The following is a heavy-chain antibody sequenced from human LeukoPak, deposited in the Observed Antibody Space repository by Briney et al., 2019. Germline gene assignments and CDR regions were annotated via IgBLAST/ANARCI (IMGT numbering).Heavy chain of an antibody. V-gene: IGHV4-31*03. D-gene: IGHD3-10*01. CDR3: ARLEYYGSGSYYYFDY. CDR2: IYYSGST. CDR1: GGSISSGGYY. Sequence: SETLSLTCTVSGGSISSGGYYWSWIRQHPGKGLEWIGYIYYSGSTYYNPSLKSRVTISVDTSKNQFSLKLSSVTAADTAVYYCARLEYYGSGSYYYFDYWGQGTLVTVSS. J-gene: IGHJ4*02.